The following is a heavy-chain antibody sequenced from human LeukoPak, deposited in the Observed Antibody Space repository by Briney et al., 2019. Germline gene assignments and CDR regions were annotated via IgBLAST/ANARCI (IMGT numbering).Heavy chain of an antibody. CDR1: GFTFSSYG. Sequence: QAGGSLRLSCAASGFTFSSYGMHWVRQAPGEGLEWVAFIRYDGSNKYYADSVKGRFTISRDNSKNTLYLQMNSLRAEDTAVYYCAKKTGDSSGYYRRYYFDYWGQGTLVTVSS. V-gene: IGHV3-30*02. J-gene: IGHJ4*02. CDR3: AKKTGDSSGYYRRYYFDY. CDR2: IRYDGSNK. D-gene: IGHD3-22*01.